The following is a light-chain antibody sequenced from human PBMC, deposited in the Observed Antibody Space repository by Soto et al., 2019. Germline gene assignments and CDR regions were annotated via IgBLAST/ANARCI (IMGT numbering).Light chain of an antibody. V-gene: IGLV2-14*01. J-gene: IGLJ1*01. CDR1: TSDVGGYNY. Sequence: QSALTQPASVSGSLGQSITISCTGTTSDVGGYNYVSWYQQHPGKAPILMIYEVTNRPSGVSNRFSGSKSGNTASLTISGLQVEDEAEYYFGSYTGSIPYVFGPGTKLTVL. CDR3: GSYTGSIPYV. CDR2: EVT.